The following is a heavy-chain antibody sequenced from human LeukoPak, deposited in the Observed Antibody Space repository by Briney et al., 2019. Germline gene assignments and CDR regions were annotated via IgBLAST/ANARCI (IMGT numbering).Heavy chain of an antibody. J-gene: IGHJ6*02. CDR2: INTNTGNP. D-gene: IGHD2-2*01. Sequence: GASVKVSCKASGYTFTSFDINWVRQAPGQGLEWMGWINTNTGNPTYAQGFTGRFVFSLDTSVSTAYLQISSLKAEDTAVYYCEVVPAANGMDVWGQGTTVTVSS. CDR1: GYTFTSFD. V-gene: IGHV7-4-1*02. CDR3: EVVPAANGMDV.